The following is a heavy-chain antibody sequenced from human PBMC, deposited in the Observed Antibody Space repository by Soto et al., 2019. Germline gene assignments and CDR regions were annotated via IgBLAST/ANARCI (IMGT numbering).Heavy chain of an antibody. Sequence: QITLNESGPTQVKPRQTLTLTCTFSGFSLTTSGVGVGWIRQSPGKAPEWLALIYWDDDKRYSPSLKSRLTNTKDTSKNQVVRTMADLDPADTATYYCAHRVLRTVLGLVTPTAIYFDFWGQGTPVAVSS. CDR3: AHRVLRTVLGLVTPTAIYFDF. D-gene: IGHD3-3*01. CDR1: GFSLTTSGVG. J-gene: IGHJ4*02. CDR2: IYWDDDK. V-gene: IGHV2-5*02.